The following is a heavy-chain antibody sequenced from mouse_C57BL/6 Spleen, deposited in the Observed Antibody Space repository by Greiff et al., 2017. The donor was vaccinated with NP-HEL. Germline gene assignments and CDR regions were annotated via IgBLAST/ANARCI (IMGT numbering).Heavy chain of an antibody. J-gene: IGHJ3*01. V-gene: IGHV1-80*01. D-gene: IGHD2-5*01. CDR2: IYPGDGDT. CDR3: ARGPSYSNYVAWFAY. Sequence: VQLQQSGAELVKPGASVKISCKASGYAFSSYWMNWVKQRPGKGLEWIGQIYPGDGDTNYNGKFKGKATLTADKSSSTAYMQLSSLTSEDSAVYFCARGPSYSNYVAWFAYWGQGTLVTVSA. CDR1: GYAFSSYW.